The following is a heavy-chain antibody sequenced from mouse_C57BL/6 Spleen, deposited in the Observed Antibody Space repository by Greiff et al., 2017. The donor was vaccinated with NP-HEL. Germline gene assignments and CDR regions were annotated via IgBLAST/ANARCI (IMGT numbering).Heavy chain of an antibody. Sequence: DVKLVESGGGLVKPGGSLKLSCAASGFTFSSYAMSWVRQTPEKRLEWVATISDGGSYTYYPDNVKGRFTISRDNAKNNLYLQMSHLKSEDTAMYYCARERDYYGSSPRYFDVWGTGTTVTVSS. CDR2: ISDGGSYT. V-gene: IGHV5-4*01. D-gene: IGHD1-1*01. CDR3: ARERDYYGSSPRYFDV. J-gene: IGHJ1*03. CDR1: GFTFSSYA.